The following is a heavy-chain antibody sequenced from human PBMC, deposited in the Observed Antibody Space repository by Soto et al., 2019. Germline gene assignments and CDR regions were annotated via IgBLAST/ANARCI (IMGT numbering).Heavy chain of an antibody. CDR1: GFTVSSYF. CDR2: INTDAAT. D-gene: IGHD6-25*01. J-gene: IGHJ5*02. Sequence: PWRSLRLSCSASGFTVSSYFMSWVRQAPGKGLGCVSVINTDAATYYADSVKDRFTVSRDSSKNTLYLQMHSLRAEDTALYFCARSGSAAPGIGLVDLGGQGPQVTSPQ. V-gene: IGHV3-66*01. CDR3: ARSGSAAPGIGLVDL.